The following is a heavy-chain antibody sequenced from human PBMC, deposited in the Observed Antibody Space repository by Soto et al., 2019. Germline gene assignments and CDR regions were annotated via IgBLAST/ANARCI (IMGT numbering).Heavy chain of an antibody. D-gene: IGHD3-22*01. Sequence: SGPTLVNPTQTLTLTCTVSGFSLSSGGMGVAWIRQPPGKALEWLGIIYWNDESRFGPSLKNRLTITRDTSKNQVVLTMTNMDPADTGTYYCAHRRGNSYYNYWGQGTLVTVSS. CDR2: IYWNDES. J-gene: IGHJ4*02. CDR1: GFSLSSGGMG. V-gene: IGHV2-5*01. CDR3: AHRRGNSYYNY.